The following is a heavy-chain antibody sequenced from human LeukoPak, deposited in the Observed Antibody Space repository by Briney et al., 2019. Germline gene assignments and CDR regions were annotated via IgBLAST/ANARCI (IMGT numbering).Heavy chain of an antibody. CDR2: IYHSGST. J-gene: IGHJ5*02. D-gene: IGHD3-10*01. V-gene: IGHV4-38-2*01. Sequence: SETLSLTCAVSGYSISSGYYWGWIRQPPGKGLEWIGSIYHSGSTYYNPSLKSRVTISVDTSKNQFSLKLSSVTAADTAVYYCARNYYYGSGSYRVWFDPWGQGTLVTASS. CDR1: GYSISSGYY. CDR3: ARNYYYGSGSYRVWFDP.